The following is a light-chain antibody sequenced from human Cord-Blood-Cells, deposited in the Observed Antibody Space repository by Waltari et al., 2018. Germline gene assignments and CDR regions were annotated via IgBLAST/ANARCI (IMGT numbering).Light chain of an antibody. J-gene: IGLJ3*02. V-gene: IGLV1-40*01. CDR2: GNS. CDR1: SSNIGAGYA. Sequence: QSVLTQPPSVSAAPGQRFTISCPGSSSNIGAGYAVHWYQQLPGTAPKPLIYGNSNRPSGVPDRFSGSKSGTSASLAITGLQAEDEADYYCQSYDSSLSGSVFGGGTKLTVL. CDR3: QSYDSSLSGSV.